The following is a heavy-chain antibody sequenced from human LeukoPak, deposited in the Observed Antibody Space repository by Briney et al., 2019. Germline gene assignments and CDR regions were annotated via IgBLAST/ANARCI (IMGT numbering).Heavy chain of an antibody. CDR1: GGSISSYY. J-gene: IGHJ3*02. CDR3: ARDLGDDAFDI. Sequence: SETLSPTCTVDGGSISSYYWSSTRHPARKGLEWIGYIYYSGSTNYNPSLKSRVTISVDTSKNQFSLKLSSVTAADTAVYYCARDLGDDAFDIWGQGTMVTVSS. V-gene: IGHV4-59*01. D-gene: IGHD3-10*01. CDR2: IYYSGST.